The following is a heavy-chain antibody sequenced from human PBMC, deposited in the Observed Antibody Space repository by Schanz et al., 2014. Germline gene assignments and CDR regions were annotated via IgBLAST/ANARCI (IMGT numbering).Heavy chain of an antibody. CDR2: MNESHSTI. J-gene: IGHJ4*02. Sequence: EVQLLESGGGLVEPGGSLRLSCAASGFSFSSYAMGWVRQARGKGLEWVSAMNESHSTIYYADSVRGRFTISRDNAENTLFLQMNSLRAEDTAIYYCARKVVATIGGYYDNWGQGTLVIVSS. CDR1: GFSFSSYA. V-gene: IGHV3-23*01. D-gene: IGHD5-12*01. CDR3: ARKVVATIGGYYDN.